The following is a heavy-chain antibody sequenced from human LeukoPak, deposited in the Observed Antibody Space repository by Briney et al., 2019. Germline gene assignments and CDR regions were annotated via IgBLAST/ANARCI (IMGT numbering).Heavy chain of an antibody. CDR3: AKEGYYGSSGYIPGYYFDY. CDR1: GFTFSSYS. J-gene: IGHJ4*02. CDR2: ISSSSSYI. V-gene: IGHV3-21*01. Sequence: PGGSLRLSCAASGFTFSSYSMNWVRQAPGKGLEWVSSISSSSSYIYYADSVKGRFTISRDNAKNSLYLQINSLRAEDTAVCYCAKEGYYGSSGYIPGYYFDYWGQGTLVTVSS. D-gene: IGHD3-22*01.